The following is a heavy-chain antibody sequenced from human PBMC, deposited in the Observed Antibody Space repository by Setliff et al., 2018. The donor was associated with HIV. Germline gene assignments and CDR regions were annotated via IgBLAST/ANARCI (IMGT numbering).Heavy chain of an antibody. CDR1: GFNINDNF. CDR3: AKGSGFYDY. D-gene: IGHD6-19*01. V-gene: IGHV3-53*01. Sequence: GESLRLSCAVSGFNINDNFMTWVRQSPVKGLEWVSLIYTGGSTHYADSVEGRFTISRDTVTNTLYLQMTNLRTDDTAMYYCAKGSGFYDYWGQGALVTVSS. CDR2: IYTGGST. J-gene: IGHJ4*02.